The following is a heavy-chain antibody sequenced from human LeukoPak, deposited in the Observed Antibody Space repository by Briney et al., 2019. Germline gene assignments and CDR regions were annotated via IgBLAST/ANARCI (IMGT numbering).Heavy chain of an antibody. V-gene: IGHV1-18*01. J-gene: IGHJ4*02. CDR2: ISAYNGNT. CDR1: GYTFTSYG. Sequence: ASVKVSCKASGYTFTSYGISWVRQAPGQGLEGMGWISAYNGNTNYAQKLQGRITMTTDTSTSTAYMELRSLRSDDTAVYYCARVSPPSKGRNSYGCDYWGQGTLVTVSS. D-gene: IGHD5-18*01. CDR3: ARVSPPSKGRNSYGCDY.